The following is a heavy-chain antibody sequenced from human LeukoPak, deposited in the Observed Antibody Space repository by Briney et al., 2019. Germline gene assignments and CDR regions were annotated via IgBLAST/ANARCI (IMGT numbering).Heavy chain of an antibody. CDR3: AKGVYSSGWYYFDY. D-gene: IGHD6-19*01. V-gene: IGHV3-23*01. CDR1: GFTFSSYA. Sequence: GGSLRLSCAASGFTFSSYAMSWVRQASGKGLEWVSAISGSGGSAYYTDSVKGRFTISRDNSKNTLYLQMNSLRAEDTAVYYCAKGVYSSGWYYFDYWGQGTLVTVSS. J-gene: IGHJ4*02. CDR2: ISGSGGSA.